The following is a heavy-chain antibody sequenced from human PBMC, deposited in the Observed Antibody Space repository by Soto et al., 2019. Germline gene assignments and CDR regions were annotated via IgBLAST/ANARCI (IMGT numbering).Heavy chain of an antibody. Sequence: GGSLRLSCAASGFTLSSYSMNWVRQAPGKGLERVSAISGSGNTTYYADSVKGRFTISRDSSKNTLYLQMNSLRAEDTAVYFCAKDLSSSWYPQYWGQGTLVTVSS. CDR3: AKDLSSSWYPQY. V-gene: IGHV3-23*01. CDR2: ISGSGNTT. D-gene: IGHD6-13*01. J-gene: IGHJ4*02. CDR1: GFTLSSYS.